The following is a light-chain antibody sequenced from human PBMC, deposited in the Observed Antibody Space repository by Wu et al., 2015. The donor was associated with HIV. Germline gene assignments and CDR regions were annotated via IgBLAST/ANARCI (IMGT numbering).Light chain of an antibody. CDR1: QSVGGD. J-gene: IGKJ2*03. CDR3: QQYNDWPPYS. Sequence: EIVMTQSPATLSVSPGERATLSCRASQSVGGDLAWYQQKPGQAPRLLIYDASTRAPGVPARFSGSGSGTEFTLTISSLQSEDLADYYCQQYNDWPPYSFGQGTKLEI. CDR2: DAS. V-gene: IGKV3-15*01.